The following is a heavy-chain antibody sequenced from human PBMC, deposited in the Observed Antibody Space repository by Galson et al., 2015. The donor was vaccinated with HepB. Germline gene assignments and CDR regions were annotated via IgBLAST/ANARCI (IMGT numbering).Heavy chain of an antibody. CDR2: IYSDGTT. J-gene: IGHJ4*01. CDR3: ASHPDYGDY. Sequence: ETLSLTCTVSGVSIGTSYWSWFRQSPGKGLEWIGYIYSDGTTTYTPSLKSRVTISIDTSKKQLSLKVRSVTAADTAVYSCASHPDYGDYWGQGTLVTVSS. CDR1: GVSIGTSY. V-gene: IGHV4-59*08.